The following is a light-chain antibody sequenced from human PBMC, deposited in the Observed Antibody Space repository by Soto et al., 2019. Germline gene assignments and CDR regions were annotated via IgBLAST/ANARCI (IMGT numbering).Light chain of an antibody. CDR1: QGIGNY. CDR3: QKYKNAPHT. CDR2: AAS. Sequence: DIQMTQSPSSLSASVGDRVTITCRASQGIGNYLAWYQQKPGKVPKLLIYAASTLQSGVPSRFSGSGSGTDFTLTISSLQPEDVATYYCQKYKNAPHTFGQGTKVEI. V-gene: IGKV1-27*01. J-gene: IGKJ1*01.